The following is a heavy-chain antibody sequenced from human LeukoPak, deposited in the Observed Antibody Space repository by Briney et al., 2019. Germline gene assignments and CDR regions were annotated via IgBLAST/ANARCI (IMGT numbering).Heavy chain of an antibody. V-gene: IGHV1-2*02. CDR1: GYTFTGYY. Sequence: ASVKVSCKASGYTFTGYYIHWLRQAPGQGLEWMGWINSNSSVTKYAQKFQGRVTMTRDTSISTAYMELSRLRSDDTAVYYCARGGNYDILTGLDAWGQGTLVTVSS. CDR2: INSNSSVT. J-gene: IGHJ5*02. D-gene: IGHD3-9*01. CDR3: ARGGNYDILTGLDA.